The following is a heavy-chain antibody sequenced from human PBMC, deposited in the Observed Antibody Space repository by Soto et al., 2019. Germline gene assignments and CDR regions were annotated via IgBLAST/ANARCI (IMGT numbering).Heavy chain of an antibody. CDR2: SIPVFGTA. J-gene: IGHJ4*02. V-gene: IGHV1-69*01. CDR3: AIPLPKQQLVRGAFDH. CDR1: GGTFRNYA. Sequence: QVQLVQSGAEVKKPGSSVKLSCKTSGGTFRNYAINWVRQAPGQGLEWMGGSIPVFGTANYAQTFQGRFTITADESKSTGYMELSSLRSEDTAVYYCAIPLPKQQLVRGAFDHWGQGTLVTVAS. D-gene: IGHD6-13*01.